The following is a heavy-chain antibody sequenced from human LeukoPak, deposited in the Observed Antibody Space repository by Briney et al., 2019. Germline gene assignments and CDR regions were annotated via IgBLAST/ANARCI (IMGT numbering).Heavy chain of an antibody. J-gene: IGHJ4*02. D-gene: IGHD6-19*01. CDR1: GFTFGSYS. V-gene: IGHV3-21*01. CDR2: ISSSSYI. Sequence: GESLRLSCAASGFTFGSYSMNWVRQAPGKGLEWVSSISSSSYIYYADSMKGRFTISRDNAKNSLYLQMNSLRAEDTAVYYCATDHDSGWLKNANYFDYWGQGALVTVSS. CDR3: ATDHDSGWLKNANYFDY.